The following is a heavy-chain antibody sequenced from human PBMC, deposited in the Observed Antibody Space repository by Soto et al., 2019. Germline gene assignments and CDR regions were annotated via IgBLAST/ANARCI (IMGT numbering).Heavy chain of an antibody. CDR3: AHRVLRTVFGLVTTTAIYFDV. Sequence: GVGVGWIRQSPGKAPEWLALIYWDDDKRYSASLKSRLTITKDTSKNQVVLTVSDLDPTDTATYYCAHRVLRTVFGLVTTTAIYFDVWGQGTPLTVSS. CDR1: GVG. CDR2: IYWDDDK. J-gene: IGHJ4*02. D-gene: IGHD3-3*01. V-gene: IGHV2-5*02.